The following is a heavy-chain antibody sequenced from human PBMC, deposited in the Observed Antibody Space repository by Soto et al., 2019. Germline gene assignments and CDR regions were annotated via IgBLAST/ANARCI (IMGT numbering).Heavy chain of an antibody. V-gene: IGHV4-39*01. Sequence: TLSLTCTVSGGSINTYNLFWAWVRQPPGKGLEWIASIHYGGNAYYSPSLTTRATISRDTSKNRVSLELRSVTAADTAVYYCARVNATLDLWGLGTLVTVSS. J-gene: IGHJ4*02. CDR2: IHYGGNA. CDR1: GGSINTYNLF. CDR3: ARVNATLDL.